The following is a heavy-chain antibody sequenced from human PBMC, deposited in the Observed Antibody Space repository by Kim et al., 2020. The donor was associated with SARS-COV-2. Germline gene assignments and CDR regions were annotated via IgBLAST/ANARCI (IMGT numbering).Heavy chain of an antibody. V-gene: IGHV4-30-2*04. Sequence: RKSRVTISVDTSKNPFSLRLSSVPAADTAVYYCARTGGSRYFDWLLYFDYWGQGTLVTVSS. J-gene: IGHJ4*02. D-gene: IGHD3-9*01. CDR3: ARTGGSRYFDWLLYFDY.